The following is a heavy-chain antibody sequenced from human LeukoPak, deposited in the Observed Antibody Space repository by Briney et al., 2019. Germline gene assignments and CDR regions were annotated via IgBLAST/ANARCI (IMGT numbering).Heavy chain of an antibody. CDR2: ISSSSSYI. D-gene: IGHD3-3*01. CDR3: AKQYYDFWSGYPHDY. Sequence: PGGPLRLSCAASGFTFSGYSMNWVRQAPGKGLEWVSSISSSSSYIYYADSVKGRFTISRDNSKNTLYLQMNSLRAEDTAVYYCAKQYYDFWSGYPHDYWGQGTLVTVSS. J-gene: IGHJ4*02. CDR1: GFTFSGYS. V-gene: IGHV3-21*04.